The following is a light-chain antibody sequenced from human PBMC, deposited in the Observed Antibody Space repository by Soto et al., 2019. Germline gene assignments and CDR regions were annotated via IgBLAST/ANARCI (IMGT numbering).Light chain of an antibody. CDR2: RNN. CDR3: AAWDDSLSGYV. J-gene: IGLJ1*01. Sequence: QSVLTQPPSASWTPGQRFTISCSGSSSNIGSNYVYWYQQLPGTAPKLLIYRNNQRPSGVPDRFSGSKSGTSASLAISGLRSEDEADYYCAAWDDSLSGYVFGTGTKLTVL. V-gene: IGLV1-47*01. CDR1: SSNIGSNY.